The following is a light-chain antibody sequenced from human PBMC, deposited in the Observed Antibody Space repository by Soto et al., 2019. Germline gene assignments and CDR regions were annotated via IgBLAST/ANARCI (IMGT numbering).Light chain of an antibody. J-gene: IGKJ1*01. CDR2: AAS. V-gene: IGKV1-39*01. Sequence: SRWSLSDSVGDRVTITCRASQSISSYLNWYQQKPGKAPKLLIYAASSLQSGVPSRFSGSGSGTDFTLTISSLQPEDFATYYFQQSASTTHWPFGQRTK. CDR1: QSISSY. CDR3: QQSASTTHWP.